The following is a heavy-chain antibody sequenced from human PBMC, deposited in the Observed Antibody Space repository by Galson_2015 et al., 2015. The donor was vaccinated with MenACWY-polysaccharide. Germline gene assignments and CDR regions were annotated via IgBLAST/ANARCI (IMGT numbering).Heavy chain of an antibody. V-gene: IGHV3-33*01. D-gene: IGHD3-16*01. CDR3: ARDRSVRGTYPIDY. CDR2: IWHNGIKK. Sequence: SLRLSCAASGFAFSSYGVHWVRQAPGKGLEWVAVIWHNGIKKYHADSVTGRSTISRDNSKNTVYLQIDSLRAEDTAVYYCARDRSVRGTYPIDYWGRGTLVTVSS. CDR1: GFAFSSYG. J-gene: IGHJ4*02.